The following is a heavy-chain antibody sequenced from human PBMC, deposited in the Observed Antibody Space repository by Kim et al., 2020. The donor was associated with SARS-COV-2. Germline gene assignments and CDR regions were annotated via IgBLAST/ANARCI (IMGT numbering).Heavy chain of an antibody. CDR1: GFTFSNAW. J-gene: IGHJ4*02. D-gene: IGHD3-22*01. Sequence: GGSLRLSCAASGFTFSNAWMSWVRQAPGKGLEWVGRIKSKTDGGTTDYAAPVKGRFTISRDDSKNTLYLQMNSLKTEDTAVYYCTTERVGYYYDSSGYAYWGQGNLVTVSS. V-gene: IGHV3-15*01. CDR2: IKSKTDGGTT. CDR3: TTERVGYYYDSSGYAY.